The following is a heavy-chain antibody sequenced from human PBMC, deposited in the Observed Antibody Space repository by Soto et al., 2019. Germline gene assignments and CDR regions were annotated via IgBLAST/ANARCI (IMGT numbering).Heavy chain of an antibody. Sequence: QVQLVQSGAEVKKPGASVKVSCKASGYTFTSCDINWVRQATGQGLEWMGWMNPNSGNTGYAQKFQGRVTMTRNTSIRTAYMELSSLRSEDTAVDYCARGRGHSSGWYGDYWGQGTLVTVSS. CDR2: MNPNSGNT. J-gene: IGHJ4*02. V-gene: IGHV1-8*01. D-gene: IGHD6-19*01. CDR1: GYTFTSCD. CDR3: ARGRGHSSGWYGDY.